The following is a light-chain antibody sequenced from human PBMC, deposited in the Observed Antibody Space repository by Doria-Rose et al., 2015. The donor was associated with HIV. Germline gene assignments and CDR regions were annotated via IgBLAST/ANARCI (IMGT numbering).Light chain of an antibody. J-gene: IGKJ1*01. CDR1: QSFSSTY. CDR3: HQYGTSWT. Sequence: TQSPGTLSLSPGERAILSCTASQSFSSTYLAWYQQKPGQAPSLLIYDGSHSASGIPYRFSASGSGTDFTLTINRLEPEDFALYYCHQYGTSWTFGQGAKVGI. V-gene: IGKV3-20*01. CDR2: DGS.